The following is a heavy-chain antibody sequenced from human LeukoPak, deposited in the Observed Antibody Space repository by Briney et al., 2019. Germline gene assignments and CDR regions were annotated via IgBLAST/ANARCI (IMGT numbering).Heavy chain of an antibody. V-gene: IGHV3-23*01. Sequence: GGSLRLSCAASGFTFSSYGMHWVRQAPGKGLEWVSAISGSGGSAYYADSVKGRFTISRDNSKNTLFLQMNTLRAEDTAVYSCAKDSTASGSYYGMDIWGQGTTVTVSS. J-gene: IGHJ6*02. D-gene: IGHD3-3*01. CDR3: AKDSTASGSYYGMDI. CDR1: GFTFSSYG. CDR2: ISGSGGSA.